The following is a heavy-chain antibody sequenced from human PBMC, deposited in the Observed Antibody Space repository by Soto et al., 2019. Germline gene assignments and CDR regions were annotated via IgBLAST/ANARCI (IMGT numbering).Heavy chain of an antibody. V-gene: IGHV1-18*01. Sequence: RASVKVSCKASGYTFTSYCISWVRQAPGQGLEWMGWISAYNGNTNYAQKLQGRVTMTTDTSTSTAYMELRSLRSDDTAVYYCARDRAMYYYDSSGYPNAFDIWGQGTMVTVSS. CDR3: ARDRAMYYYDSSGYPNAFDI. CDR1: GYTFTSYC. CDR2: ISAYNGNT. J-gene: IGHJ3*02. D-gene: IGHD3-22*01.